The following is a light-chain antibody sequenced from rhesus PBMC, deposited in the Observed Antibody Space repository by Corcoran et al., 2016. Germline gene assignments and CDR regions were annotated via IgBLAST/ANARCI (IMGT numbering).Light chain of an antibody. J-gene: IGKJ3*01. CDR2: KAS. CDR3: QHGYGTPFA. CDR1: ENAYNY. V-gene: IGKV1-74*01. Sequence: DIQMTHSPSSLSASVGDRVTLTCRACENAYNYLNWYKQKPGKAPKLLFYKASTLQSGVPSRFSGHGSRTDYTFSISSLQPEDVATYFCQHGYGTPFAFGPGTKLGI.